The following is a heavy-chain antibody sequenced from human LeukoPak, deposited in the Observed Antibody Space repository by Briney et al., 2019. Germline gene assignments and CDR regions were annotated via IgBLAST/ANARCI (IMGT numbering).Heavy chain of an antibody. D-gene: IGHD2/OR15-2a*01. Sequence: SETLALTCPVSGGSISSRIYSWGWIRQPPGKGLEWIGSIYYSGSTYYKPSLKARVTISVNTSKNQFSLILSSVTAADTVVYYCGRPEEYCSSVTCAFYYWGRGALVIVSS. J-gene: IGHJ4*02. CDR3: GRPEEYCSSVTCAFYY. V-gene: IGHV4-39*07. CDR2: IYYSGST. CDR1: GGSISSRIYS.